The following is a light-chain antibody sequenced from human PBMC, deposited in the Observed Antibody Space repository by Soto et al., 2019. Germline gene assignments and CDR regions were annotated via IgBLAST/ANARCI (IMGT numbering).Light chain of an antibody. Sequence: QPVLTQPASVSGSPRQSITISCTGTSSDVGGYNYVSWYQQHPAKAPKLMIYDVSNRPSGVSDRFSGSKSGNTASLTISGLQAEDEADYYCSSYTTSGARVVFGGGTKVTVL. CDR3: SSYTTSGARVV. CDR1: SSDVGGYNY. V-gene: IGLV2-14*01. CDR2: DVS. J-gene: IGLJ2*01.